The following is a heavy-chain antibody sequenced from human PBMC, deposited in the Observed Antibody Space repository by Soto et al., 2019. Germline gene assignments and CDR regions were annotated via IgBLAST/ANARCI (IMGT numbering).Heavy chain of an antibody. CDR3: AKGAQQERRGYWFDP. Sequence: GGSLRLSCAASRFTFSNYAMTWVRQAPGKGLEWVSLISASGGTTYYADSVKGRFTIPRDNSRNMLYLQMNSLRAEDTALYHCAKGAQQERRGYWFDPWGQGTLVTVSS. CDR2: ISASGGTT. V-gene: IGHV3-23*01. D-gene: IGHD3-10*01. J-gene: IGHJ5*02. CDR1: RFTFSNYA.